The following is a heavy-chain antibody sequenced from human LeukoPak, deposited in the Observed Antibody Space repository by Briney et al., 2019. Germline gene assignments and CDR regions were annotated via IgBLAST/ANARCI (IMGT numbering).Heavy chain of an antibody. D-gene: IGHD6-19*01. CDR2: MNPNSGNA. J-gene: IGHJ4*02. Sequence: GASVKVSCKASGGTFSSYAISWVRQATGHGLEWMGWMNPNSGNAGYAQKFLGRLTLTRNTSIETAYMELSSLGSEDTAVYYCARGHSGWYDYWGQGTLVTVSS. V-gene: IGHV1-8*03. CDR3: ARGHSGWYDY. CDR1: GGTFSSYA.